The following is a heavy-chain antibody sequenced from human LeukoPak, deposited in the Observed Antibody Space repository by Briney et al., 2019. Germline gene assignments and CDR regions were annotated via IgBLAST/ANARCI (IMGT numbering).Heavy chain of an antibody. CDR1: GFTFSSYA. Sequence: PGGSLRLSCAASGFTFSSYAMHWVRQAPGKGLEWVAVISYDGSNKYYADSVKGRFTISRDNSKNTLYLQMNSLRAEDTAVYYCARMGFLGFDYWGQGTLVTVSS. CDR2: ISYDGSNK. J-gene: IGHJ4*02. V-gene: IGHV3-30*04. D-gene: IGHD2/OR15-2a*01. CDR3: ARMGFLGFDY.